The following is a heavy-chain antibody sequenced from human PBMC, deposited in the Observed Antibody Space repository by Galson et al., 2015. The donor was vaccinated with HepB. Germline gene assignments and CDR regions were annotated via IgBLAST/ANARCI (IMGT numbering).Heavy chain of an antibody. J-gene: IGHJ6*02. Sequence: SVKVSCKASGYDFSDFYIHWMRQAPGQGPEWMGWINPNSGVTRYADKFQGGVTMTRDTSITTAYLELRRLKSDDTAVYYCATALRGNNYGRDYHGMDVWGQGTTVTVSS. D-gene: IGHD5-18*01. V-gene: IGHV1-2*02. CDR1: GYDFSDFY. CDR2: INPNSGVT. CDR3: ATALRGNNYGRDYHGMDV.